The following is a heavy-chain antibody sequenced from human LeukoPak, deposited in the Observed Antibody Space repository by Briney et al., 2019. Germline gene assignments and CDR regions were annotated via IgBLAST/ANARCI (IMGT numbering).Heavy chain of an antibody. Sequence: GGSLRLSCAASGFTFSSYAMSWVRQAPGKGLEWVSAISGSGGSTYYADSVKGRFTISRDNSKNTLYLQMNSLRAEDTAVYYCAKSVGRDYDFWSGYYNYYYYGMDVWGQGATVTVSS. CDR2: ISGSGGST. J-gene: IGHJ6*02. V-gene: IGHV3-23*01. CDR1: GFTFSSYA. D-gene: IGHD3-3*01. CDR3: AKSVGRDYDFWSGYYNYYYYGMDV.